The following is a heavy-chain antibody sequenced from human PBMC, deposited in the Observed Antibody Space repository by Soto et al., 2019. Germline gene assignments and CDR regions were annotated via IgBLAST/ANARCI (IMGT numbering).Heavy chain of an antibody. D-gene: IGHD3-3*01. J-gene: IGHJ4*02. Sequence: QVQLVQSGAEMKKPGASVKVSCKASGYNLTDYYLHWVRQAPGQGLEWGGWINPRSGDTNYAQNFQGWVAMTRNTSIRTAFMELKRLRSGDKAINYWSRGLGSQYYFWSGGLDYWGQGALVTVSS. CDR2: INPRSGDT. V-gene: IGHV1-2*04. CDR3: SRGLGSQYYFWSGGLDY. CDR1: GYNLTDYY.